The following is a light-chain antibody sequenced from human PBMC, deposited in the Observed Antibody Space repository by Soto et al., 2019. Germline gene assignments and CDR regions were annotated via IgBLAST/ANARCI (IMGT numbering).Light chain of an antibody. J-gene: IGKJ2*01. CDR3: QQYNNWLPDNT. CDR2: GAS. V-gene: IGKV3-15*01. Sequence: EIVMTQSPATLSVSPGERATLSCRAGQSVSSNLAWYQQKPGQAPRLLIYGASTRATGIPVRFSGSGSGIELTLTISSLQSEDLAFYYCQQYNNWLPDNTFGQGTKLEIK. CDR1: QSVSSN.